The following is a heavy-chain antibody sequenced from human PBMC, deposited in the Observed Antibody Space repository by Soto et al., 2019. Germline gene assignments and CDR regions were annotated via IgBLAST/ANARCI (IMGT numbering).Heavy chain of an antibody. J-gene: IGHJ4*02. CDR2: TYHSGTT. CDR3: ARHIAVPRTRGFDF. CDR1: VGSITTNW. D-gene: IGHD6-19*01. V-gene: IGHV4-4*02. Sequence: QVHLQESGPGLVKPSGTLSLTCAVSVGSITTNWWSWVREPPGKGLEWIGETYHSGTTNYNPSPRGRVTISVDKSNHQFSLNLNSVTAADSAIYYCARHIAVPRTRGFDFWGQGNLVTVSS.